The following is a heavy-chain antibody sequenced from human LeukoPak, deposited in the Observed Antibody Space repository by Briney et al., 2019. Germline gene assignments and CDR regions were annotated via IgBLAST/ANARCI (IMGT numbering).Heavy chain of an antibody. CDR3: ARGGGLDV. CDR1: GFIFGDYY. CDR2: ISSGTINHS. D-gene: IGHD3-16*01. V-gene: IGHV3-11*03. J-gene: IGHJ6*02. Sequence: PGGSLRLSCKATGFIFGDYYMNWIRQAPGKGLECLSYISSGTINHSNYADSVKGRFTISRDNARNSLYLQMSNLRAEDTAVYFCARGGGLDVWGQGATVTVSS.